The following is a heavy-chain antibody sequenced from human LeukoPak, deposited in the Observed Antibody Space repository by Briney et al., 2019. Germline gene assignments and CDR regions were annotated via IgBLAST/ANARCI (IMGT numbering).Heavy chain of an antibody. J-gene: IGHJ5*02. CDR1: GFSITNY. CDR3: ARDRAGRQAWVEFDP. Sequence: AGGSLRLSCVASGFSITNYMSWVRQAPGGGLEWVSLIYGDGTTHYADSVKGRFTISRDNSKNTLYLQMNSLRAEDTAVYYRARDRAGRQAWVEFDPWGQGTLVTVSS. V-gene: IGHV3-66*02. CDR2: IYGDGTT. D-gene: IGHD3-10*01.